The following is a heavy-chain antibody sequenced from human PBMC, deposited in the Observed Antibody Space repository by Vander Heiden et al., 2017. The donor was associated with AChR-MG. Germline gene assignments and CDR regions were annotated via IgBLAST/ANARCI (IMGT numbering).Heavy chain of an antibody. CDR2: ISTDSSQT. D-gene: IGHD6-19*01. CDR1: GFTFSAYN. CDR3: ARDRKVAGAVGLGH. V-gene: IGHV3-21*01. J-gene: IGHJ4*02. Sequence: EVLLVESGGGLVKPGGSLRLSCAASGFTFSAYNINWVRQAPGKGLEWVSSISTDSSQTYYADSVKGRFTISRDNAKNSLYLHMNSLSTEDTAVYYCARDRKVAGAVGLGHWGQGTLVTVSS.